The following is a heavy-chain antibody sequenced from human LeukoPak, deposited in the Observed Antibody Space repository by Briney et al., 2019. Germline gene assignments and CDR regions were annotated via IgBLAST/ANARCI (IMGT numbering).Heavy chain of an antibody. CDR3: ARVVVRAAGAFDY. CDR1: GDSISTSNSY. Sequence: PSETLSLTCTVSGDSISTSNSYWGWIRQPPGKGLEWIGSIYYSGSTYYNPSLKSRVTISVDTSKNQFSLKLSSVTAADTAVHYCARVVVRAAGAFDYWGQGTLVTVSS. J-gene: IGHJ4*02. V-gene: IGHV4-39*07. D-gene: IGHD2-21*01. CDR2: IYYSGST.